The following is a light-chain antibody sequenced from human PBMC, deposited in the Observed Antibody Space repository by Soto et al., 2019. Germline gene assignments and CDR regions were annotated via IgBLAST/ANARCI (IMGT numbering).Light chain of an antibody. J-gene: IGLJ3*02. CDR2: NTD. CDR1: SGSVSTTNY. Sequence: QTVVTQESSFSVSPGETVTLTCGLTSGSVSTTNYPSWFQQTPGQAPRTLIYNTDIRSSGVPDRFSGSILGHKAALTITGAQADDESDYYCVVYMHNGIWVFGGGTKVTVL. V-gene: IGLV8-61*01. CDR3: VVYMHNGIWV.